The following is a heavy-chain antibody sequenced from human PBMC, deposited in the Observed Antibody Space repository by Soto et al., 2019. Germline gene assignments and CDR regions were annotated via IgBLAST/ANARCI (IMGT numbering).Heavy chain of an antibody. CDR2: ISAYNGNT. V-gene: IGHV1-18*01. J-gene: IGHJ6*02. D-gene: IGHD1-26*01. CDR1: GYTFTSYG. CDR3: ARANRGGSYYRYYYYGMDV. Sequence: QVQLVQSGAEVKKPGASVKVSCKASGYTFTSYGISWVRQAPGQRLEWMGWISAYNGNTNYAQKLQGRVTMTTDTSTSTAYMELRSLRSDDTAVYYCARANRGGSYYRYYYYGMDVWGQGTTVTVSS.